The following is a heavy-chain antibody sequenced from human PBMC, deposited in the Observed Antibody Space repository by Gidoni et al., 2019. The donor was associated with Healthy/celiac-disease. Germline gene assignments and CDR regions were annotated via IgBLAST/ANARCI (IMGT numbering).Heavy chain of an antibody. V-gene: IGHV3-33*01. J-gene: IGHJ6*02. CDR2: IWYDGSNK. D-gene: IGHD4-17*01. Sequence: QVQLVESGGGVVQPGRSLRPSCAASGFTFSSYGMHWVRQAPGKGLEWVAVIWYDGSNKYYADSVKGRFTISRDNSKNTLYLHMNSLRAEDTAVYYCARGDYGDYVGDYYYGMDVWGQGTTVTVSS. CDR1: GFTFSSYG. CDR3: ARGDYGDYVGDYYYGMDV.